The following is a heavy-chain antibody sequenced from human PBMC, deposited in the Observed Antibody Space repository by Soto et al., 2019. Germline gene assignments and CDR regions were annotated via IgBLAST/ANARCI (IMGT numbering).Heavy chain of an antibody. CDR2: IYPGDSDT. V-gene: IGHV5-51*01. J-gene: IGHJ6*02. CDR3: ARVSVEYRSGWYWVGGGDVYYFQGIDV. D-gene: IGHD6-19*01. CDR1: GYSFTSYW. Sequence: GESLKISCKSSGYSFTSYWIGWVRQMPGEGLEWMGIIYPGDSDTRYSPSFQGQVTIPADKSISTAYLQWSTLMASDTAMYSCARVSVEYRSGWYWVGGGDVYYFQGIDVWGQGTTVTVSS.